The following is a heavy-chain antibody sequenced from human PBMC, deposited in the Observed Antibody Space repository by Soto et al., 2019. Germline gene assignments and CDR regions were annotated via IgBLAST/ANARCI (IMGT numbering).Heavy chain of an antibody. V-gene: IGHV3-21*01. CDR2: ISSSSSYI. J-gene: IGHJ6*02. CDR1: GFTFSSYN. CDR3: ARDGLSDYYGMDV. Sequence: EVQLVESGGGLVKPGGSLRLSCAASGFTFSSYNMKWVRQAPGKGLEWVSSISSSSSYIYYADSVKGRVTVSRDNARKSLFLQMNSLRAEDTAVYYCARDGLSDYYGMDVWGQGAKVTVSS. D-gene: IGHD2-2*03.